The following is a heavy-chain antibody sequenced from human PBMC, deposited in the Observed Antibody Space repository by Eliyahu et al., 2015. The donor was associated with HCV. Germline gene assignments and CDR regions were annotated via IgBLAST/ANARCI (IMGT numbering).Heavy chain of an antibody. CDR1: GWXYTYRF. D-gene: IGHD2-15*01. CDR2: MVPYNGNT. Sequence: QMDLEQSGPEVKRAGSSVKISCSAXGWXYTYRFTLCARQPPGQVLPWLGGMVPYNGNTQYSQKFRDRLLITRTASINPISMELRNLRPXDTAVYYCARSSLSGENDLFEVWGQGTNVSVS. V-gene: IGHV1-45*02. J-gene: IGHJ3*01. CDR3: ARSSLSGENDLFEV.